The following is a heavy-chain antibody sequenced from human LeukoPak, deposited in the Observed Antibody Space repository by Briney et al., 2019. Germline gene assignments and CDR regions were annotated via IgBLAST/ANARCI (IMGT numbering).Heavy chain of an antibody. J-gene: IGHJ6*03. Sequence: PSETLSLTCTASGGSISSYYWSWIRQPPGKGLEWIGYIYYSGSTNYNPSLKGRVTISVDTSKNQFSLKLSSVTAADTAVYYCARSYSSSWYITQYYYYMDVWGKGTTVTVSS. CDR3: ARSYSSSWYITQYYYYMDV. CDR2: IYYSGST. D-gene: IGHD6-13*01. V-gene: IGHV4-59*01. CDR1: GGSISSYY.